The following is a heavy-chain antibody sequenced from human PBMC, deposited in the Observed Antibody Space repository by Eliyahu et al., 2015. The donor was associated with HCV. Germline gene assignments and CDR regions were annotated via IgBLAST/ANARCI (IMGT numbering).Heavy chain of an antibody. CDR3: AKDGSRPELNYFYGMDV. J-gene: IGHJ6*02. CDR1: GFAFNXYA. V-gene: IGHV3-23*01. D-gene: IGHD1-1*01. CDR2: ISGSGDTT. Sequence: EVQLLESGGGLVQPGGSLRLSCTASGFAFNXYAMGWVRQAPGKGLEWVSGISGSGDTTYYHYAASVKGRFTISRDESKNTLFLQMNTLKVEDTAMYFCAKDGSRPELNYFYGMDVWGQGTTVTVSS.